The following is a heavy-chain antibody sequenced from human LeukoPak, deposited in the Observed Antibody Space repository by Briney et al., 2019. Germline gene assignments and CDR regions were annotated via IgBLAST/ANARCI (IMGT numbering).Heavy chain of an antibody. CDR3: ARGPGHDYVWGSYRPFDY. J-gene: IGHJ4*02. V-gene: IGHV4-34*01. Sequence: PSETLSPTCAVYGGSFSGYYWSWIRQPPGKGLEWIGEINHSGSTNYNPSLKSRVTISVDTSKNQFSLKLSSVTAADTAVYYCARGPGHDYVWGSYRPFDYWGQGTLVTVSS. CDR1: GGSFSGYY. D-gene: IGHD3-16*02. CDR2: INHSGST.